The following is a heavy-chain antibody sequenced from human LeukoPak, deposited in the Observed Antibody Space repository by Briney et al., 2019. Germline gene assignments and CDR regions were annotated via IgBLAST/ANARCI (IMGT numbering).Heavy chain of an antibody. D-gene: IGHD1-1*01. V-gene: IGHV3-74*01. CDR1: GFTFSSYW. Sequence: GGSLRLSCAASGFTFSSYWMNWVRQAPGKGLVWVSRIASDGSSTTYADSVKGRFTISRDNAKNSLYLQMNSLRAEDTAVFYCAIITRRLERPIGWGQGTLVTVSS. J-gene: IGHJ4*02. CDR3: AIITRRLERPIG. CDR2: IASDGSST.